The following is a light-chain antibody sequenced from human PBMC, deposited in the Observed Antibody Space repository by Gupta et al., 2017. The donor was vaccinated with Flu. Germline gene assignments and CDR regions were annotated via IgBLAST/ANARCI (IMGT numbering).Light chain of an antibody. CDR2: KAS. CDR3: QNHNNSPFS. Sequence: DIQMTHSPSTLSASVGDTVTITCRASQSISTWLAWHQQKPGTAPKLLIYKASRVESGVPSRFSGRGSGTEFTLTISSRQPDDFATYCCQNHNNSPFSFGQGTKMDIK. J-gene: IGKJ2*03. CDR1: QSISTW. V-gene: IGKV1-5*03.